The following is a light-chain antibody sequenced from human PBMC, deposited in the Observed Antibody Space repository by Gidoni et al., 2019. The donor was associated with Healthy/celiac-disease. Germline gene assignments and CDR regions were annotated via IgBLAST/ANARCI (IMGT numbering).Light chain of an antibody. J-gene: IGKJ2*01. CDR3: QQYNNWPPHT. CDR2: DAS. CDR1: PSVSSK. Sequence: ERVVTQSPATLSVSPGDRATLSCRASPSVSSKVAWYQQKPGQAPRLLIYDASTRATGIPARFSGSGSGTEFTLTISSLQSEDFAVYYGQQYNNWPPHTFGQGTKLEIK. V-gene: IGKV3-15*01.